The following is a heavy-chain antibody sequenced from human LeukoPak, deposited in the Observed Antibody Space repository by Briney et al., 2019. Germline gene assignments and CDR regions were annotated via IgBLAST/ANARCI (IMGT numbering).Heavy chain of an antibody. J-gene: IGHJ4*02. CDR2: IYTSGST. D-gene: IGHD3-10*01. Sequence: SEALSLTCTVSGGSISSGIYYWSWIRQPAGKGLEWLGHIYTSGSTNYNPSLKSRVTISVDTSKSQFSLELSSVTAADTAVYYCARLPRLLPYGSGSYGYDYWGQGTLVTVSS. V-gene: IGHV4-61*09. CDR3: ARLPRLLPYGSGSYGYDY. CDR1: GGSISSGIYY.